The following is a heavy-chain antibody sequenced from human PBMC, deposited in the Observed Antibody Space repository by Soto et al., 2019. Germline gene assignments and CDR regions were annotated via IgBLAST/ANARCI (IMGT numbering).Heavy chain of an antibody. CDR1: GFTFGDYA. D-gene: IGHD2-21*02. CDR2: IRSKAYGGTT. J-gene: IGHJ1*01. V-gene: IGHV3-49*04. Sequence: GSLRLSCTASGFTFGDYAMSWVRQAPGKGLEWVGFIRSKAYGGTTEYAASVKGRFTISRDDSKSIAYLQMNSLKTEDTAVYYCTRDSPYCGGDCSYFQHWGQGTLVTVSS. CDR3: TRDSPYCGGDCSYFQH.